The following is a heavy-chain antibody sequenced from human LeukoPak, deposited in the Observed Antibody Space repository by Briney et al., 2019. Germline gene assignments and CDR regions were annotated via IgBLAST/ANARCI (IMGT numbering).Heavy chain of an antibody. D-gene: IGHD6-19*01. J-gene: IGHJ4*02. CDR2: ISYDGSNK. CDR1: GFPFSDYV. V-gene: IGHV3-30*19. CDR3: ARTDSSGWYSFDY. Sequence: GGSLRLSCAASGFPFSDYVMHWVRQAPGKGLEWVAVISYDGSNKYYADSVKGRFTISRDNSKNTLYLQMNSLRAEDTAVYYCARTDSSGWYSFDYWGQGTLVTVSS.